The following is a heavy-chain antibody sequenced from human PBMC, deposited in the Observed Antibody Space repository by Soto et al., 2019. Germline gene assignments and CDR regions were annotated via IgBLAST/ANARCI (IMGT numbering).Heavy chain of an antibody. CDR2: IYYSGST. V-gene: IGHV4-59*01. D-gene: IGHD2-2*01. CDR1: GGSISSYY. CDR3: ARLPAAMINYYYYYMDV. J-gene: IGHJ6*03. Sequence: SETLSLTCTVSGGSISSYYWSWIRQPPGKGLEWIGYIYYSGSTNYNPSLKSRVTISVDTSKSQFSLKLSSVTAADTAVYYCARLPAAMINYYYYYMDVWGKGTTVTVSS.